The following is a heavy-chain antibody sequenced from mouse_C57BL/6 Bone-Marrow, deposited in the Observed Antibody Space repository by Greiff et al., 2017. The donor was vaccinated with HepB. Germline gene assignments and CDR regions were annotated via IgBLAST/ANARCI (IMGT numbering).Heavy chain of an antibody. D-gene: IGHD5-2*01. J-gene: IGHJ3*01. CDR3: ARREYFAY. Sequence: VKLMESGAELARPGASVKLSCKASGYTFTSYGISWVKQRTGQGLEWIGEIYPRSGNTYYNEKFKGKATLTADKSSSTAYMELRSLTSEDSAVYFCARREYFAYWGQGTLVTVSA. CDR2: IYPRSGNT. V-gene: IGHV1-81*01. CDR1: GYTFTSYG.